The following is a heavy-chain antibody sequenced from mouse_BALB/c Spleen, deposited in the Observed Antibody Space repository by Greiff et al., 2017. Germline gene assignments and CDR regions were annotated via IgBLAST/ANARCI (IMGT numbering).Heavy chain of an antibody. CDR3: TANYYGSSYGFAY. V-gene: IGHV5-6-4*01. J-gene: IGHJ3*01. Sequence: DVKLVESGGGLVKPGGSLKLSCAASGFTFSSYTMSWVRQTPEKRLEWVATISSGGSYTYYPDSVKGRFTISRDNAKNTLYLQMSSLKSEDTAMYYCTANYYGSSYGFAYWGQGTLVTVSA. D-gene: IGHD1-1*01. CDR1: GFTFSSYT. CDR2: ISSGGSYT.